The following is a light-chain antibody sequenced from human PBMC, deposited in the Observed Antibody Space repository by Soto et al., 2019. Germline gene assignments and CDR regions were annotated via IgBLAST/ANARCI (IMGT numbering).Light chain of an antibody. CDR1: QSVGRD. CDR3: QQYNTWPPT. CDR2: GAS. V-gene: IGKV3-15*01. Sequence: EIVLTQSPGTLSMSPGGRATLSCRASQSVGRDYLAWFQQKPGQAPRLLIYGASTRATGIPARFSGSGSGTEFTLAINSLQSEGFAVYWCQQYNTWPPTFGPGTKVDIK. J-gene: IGKJ3*01.